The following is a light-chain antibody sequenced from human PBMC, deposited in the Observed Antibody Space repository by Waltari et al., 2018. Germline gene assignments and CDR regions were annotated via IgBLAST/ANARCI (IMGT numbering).Light chain of an antibody. V-gene: IGLV3-1*01. CDR2: QDS. Sequence: SYELTQPPSVSVSPGQTASIPCSGDKLGDKYACWYQQKPGQSPVLVIYQDSKRPSGIPERFSGSNSGNIATLTISGTQAMDEADYYCQAWDSSTVVFGGGTKLTVL. CDR1: KLGDKY. J-gene: IGLJ2*01. CDR3: QAWDSSTVV.